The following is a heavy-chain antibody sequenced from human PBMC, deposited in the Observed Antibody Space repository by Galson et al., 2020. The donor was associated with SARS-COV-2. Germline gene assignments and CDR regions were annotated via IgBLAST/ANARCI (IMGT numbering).Heavy chain of an antibody. CDR3: ARVWERGFSYGNWFDT. J-gene: IGHJ5*02. D-gene: IGHD5-18*01. Sequence: ASVKVSCKASGSTFTNYDINWVRQATGEGLEWMGWMNPKSGNTGYVQKFQGRVTMTRDTSTSTAYMELSSLRSEDTAVYYCARVWERGFSYGNWFDTWGQGTLVTVSS. CDR1: GSTFTNYD. CDR2: MNPKSGNT. V-gene: IGHV1-8*01.